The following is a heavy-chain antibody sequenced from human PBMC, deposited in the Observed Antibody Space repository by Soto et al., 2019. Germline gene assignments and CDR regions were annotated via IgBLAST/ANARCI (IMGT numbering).Heavy chain of an antibody. CDR3: ARGYPINY. CDR1: GFXFSTYG. D-gene: IGHD1-1*01. V-gene: IGHV3-48*01. J-gene: IGHJ4*02. CDR2: ISSSSGTI. Sequence: GGSLRLSCAASGFXFSTYGMNWVRQAPGKGLEWVSYISSSSGTIYYADSVKGRFTISRDNGKNSLYLQMNSLRAEDTSVYYCARGYPINYWGQGTLVTVSS.